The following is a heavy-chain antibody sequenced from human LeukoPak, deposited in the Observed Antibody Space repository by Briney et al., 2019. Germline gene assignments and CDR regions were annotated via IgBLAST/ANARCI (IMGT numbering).Heavy chain of an antibody. D-gene: IGHD1-26*01. V-gene: IGHV3-21*04. Sequence: GGSLRLSCAASGYTFSSYSMNWVRQAPGKGLEWVSSISSSSSYIYYADSVKGRFTISRDNAKNSLYLQMNSLRAEDTAVYYCAQGSYHFFGCWGQGTLVTVSS. CDR3: AQGSYHFFGC. CDR1: GYTFSSYS. CDR2: ISSSSSYI. J-gene: IGHJ4*02.